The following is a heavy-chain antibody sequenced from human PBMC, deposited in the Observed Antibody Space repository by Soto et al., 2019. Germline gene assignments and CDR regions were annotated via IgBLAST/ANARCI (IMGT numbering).Heavy chain of an antibody. D-gene: IGHD2-2*01. CDR2: ISAYNGNT. V-gene: IGHV1-18*01. J-gene: IGHJ4*02. CDR3: GRDGGYCISTSCYSSFDY. Sequence: ASVTVSCKASGYTFTSYGISWVRQAPGQGLEWMGWISAYNGNTNYAQKLQGRVTMTTDTSTSTAYMELRSLRSDDTAVYYCGRDGGYCISTSCYSSFDYWGQGTLVTVSS. CDR1: GYTFTSYG.